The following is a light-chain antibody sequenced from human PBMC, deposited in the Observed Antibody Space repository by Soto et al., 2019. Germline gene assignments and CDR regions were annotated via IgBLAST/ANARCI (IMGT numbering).Light chain of an antibody. CDR2: AVT. Sequence: QSALTQPRSVSGFPGQSVTMSCTGTSGDVGLYDYVSWYHQRAGEVPKLLIYAVTQRPSGVPDRFSASKSGITASLTISGLQAEDEADYYCSSYAGGDVLFGGGTKLTVL. CDR1: SGDVGLYDY. J-gene: IGLJ3*02. V-gene: IGLV2-11*01. CDR3: SSYAGGDVL.